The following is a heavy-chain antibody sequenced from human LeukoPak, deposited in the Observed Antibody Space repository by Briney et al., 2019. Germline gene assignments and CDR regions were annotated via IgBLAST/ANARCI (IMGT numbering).Heavy chain of an antibody. CDR2: IFTRGST. D-gene: IGHD2-2*01. J-gene: IGHJ3*02. CDR3: ASQLGAFDI. CDR1: GGSISSGSYY. V-gene: IGHV4-61*02. Sequence: SETLSLTCTVSGGSISSGSYYWTWIRQPAGKGPEWIGRIFTRGSTNYNPSLKSRVTISLDTSKNQFSLKLSSVTAADAAVYYCASQLGAFDIWGQGTMVTVSS.